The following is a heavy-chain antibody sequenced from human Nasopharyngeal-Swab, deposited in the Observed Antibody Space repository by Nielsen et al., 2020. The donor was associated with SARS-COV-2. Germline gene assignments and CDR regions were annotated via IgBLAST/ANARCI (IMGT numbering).Heavy chain of an antibody. Sequence: VRQMPGKGLEWVSVIYYGGDITYYADSVKGRFTTSRDNSKNTVHLQMNSLRADDTAIYYCAKNRDSVAGTPDDAFDIWGQGTMVTVS. CDR3: AKNRDSVAGTPDDAFDI. D-gene: IGHD6-19*01. CDR2: IYYGGDIT. V-gene: IGHV3-23*03. J-gene: IGHJ3*02.